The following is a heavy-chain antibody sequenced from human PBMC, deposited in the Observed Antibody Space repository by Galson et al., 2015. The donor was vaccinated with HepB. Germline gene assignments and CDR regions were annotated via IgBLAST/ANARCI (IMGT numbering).Heavy chain of an antibody. CDR2: VSGGGAYT. Sequence: SLRLSCAASGFTFSKHAMSWVRQAPGKGLEWVAVVSGGGAYTFYADSVKGRFTISRDNWKNTLYLQMKGLRADDTALYYCAKAVGGQYYGSGSYSDYWGQGTLVTVSP. V-gene: IGHV3-23*01. CDR3: AKAVGGQYYGSGSYSDY. J-gene: IGHJ4*02. D-gene: IGHD3-10*01. CDR1: GFTFSKHA.